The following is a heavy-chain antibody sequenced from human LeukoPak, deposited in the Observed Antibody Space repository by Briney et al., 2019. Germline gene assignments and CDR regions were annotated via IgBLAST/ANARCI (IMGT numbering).Heavy chain of an antibody. CDR1: GYSISSGYY. D-gene: IGHD6-19*01. J-gene: IGHJ4*02. V-gene: IGHV4-38-2*02. Sequence: SETLSLTCTVSGYSISSGYYWGWIRQPPGKRLEWIGSIYHSGSTYYNPSLKSRVTISVDTSKNQFSLKLSSVTAADTAVYYCARRGSDYDYWGQGTLVTVSS. CDR2: IYHSGST. CDR3: ARRGSDYDY.